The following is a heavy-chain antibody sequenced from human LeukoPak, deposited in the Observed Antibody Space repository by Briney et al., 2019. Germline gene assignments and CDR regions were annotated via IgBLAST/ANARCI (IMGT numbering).Heavy chain of an antibody. Sequence: GGSLRLSCAASGFTFSSYWMSWVRQAPGKGLEWVANIKQDGSEKYYVDSVKGRFTISRVNDKNSLYLQMNSLRAEDTAVYYCAREYIVVVPAAIRYYYYYGMDVWGQGTTVTVSS. J-gene: IGHJ6*02. D-gene: IGHD2-2*01. V-gene: IGHV3-7*01. CDR3: AREYIVVVPAAIRYYYYYGMDV. CDR2: IKQDGSEK. CDR1: GFTFSSYW.